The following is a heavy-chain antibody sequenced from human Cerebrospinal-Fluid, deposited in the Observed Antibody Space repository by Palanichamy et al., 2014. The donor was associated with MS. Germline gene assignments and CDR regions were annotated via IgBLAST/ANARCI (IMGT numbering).Heavy chain of an antibody. D-gene: IGHD6-19*01. V-gene: IGHV4-59*01. J-gene: IGHJ4*01. CDR2: IYYSGST. CDR3: ARVRSGWYYFDY. Sequence: DIYYSGSTNYNPSLKSRVTISVDTSKNQFSLKLSSVTAADTAFYYCARVRSGWYYFDYVGPTGTLLTVSS.